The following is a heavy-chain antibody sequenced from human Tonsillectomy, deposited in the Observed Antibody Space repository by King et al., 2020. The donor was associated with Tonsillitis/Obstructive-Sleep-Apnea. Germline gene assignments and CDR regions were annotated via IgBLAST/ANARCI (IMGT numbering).Heavy chain of an antibody. CDR3: TTVVVVVVAATPYYFDY. D-gene: IGHD2-15*01. CDR2: IKSNTDGGTT. J-gene: IGHJ4*02. Sequence: VQLVESGGGLVKPGGSLRLSCAASGFTFSNAWMSWVRQAPGKGLEWVGRIKSNTDGGTTDYAAPVKGRFTISRDSKNTLYLQMNSLQTEDTAVYYCTTVVVVVVAATPYYFDYWGQGTLVTVSS. V-gene: IGHV3-15*01. CDR1: GFTFSNAW.